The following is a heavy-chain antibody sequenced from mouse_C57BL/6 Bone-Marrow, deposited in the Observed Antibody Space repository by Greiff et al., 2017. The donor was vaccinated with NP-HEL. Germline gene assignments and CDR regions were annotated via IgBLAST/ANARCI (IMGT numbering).Heavy chain of an antibody. D-gene: IGHD1-1*01. Sequence: QVQLQQPGAELVKPGASVKLSCKASGYTFTSYWMHWVKQRPGQGLEWIGMIHPNSGSTNYNEKFKSKATLTVDKSSSTAYMQLSSLTSEDSAVYYCAREEVYYYDYYAMDYWGQGTSVTVSS. CDR3: AREEVYYYDYYAMDY. CDR1: GYTFTSYW. CDR2: IHPNSGST. J-gene: IGHJ4*01. V-gene: IGHV1-64*01.